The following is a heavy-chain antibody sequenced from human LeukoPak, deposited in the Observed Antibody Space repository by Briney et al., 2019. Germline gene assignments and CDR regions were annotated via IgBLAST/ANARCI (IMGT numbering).Heavy chain of an antibody. Sequence: GGSLRLSCAASGFTVSSNYMSWVRQAPGEGLEWVSVTYSGGRTYYADSVKGRFTISRDNSKNTLYLQMNSLRAEDPAVYYCARVGDYGSGFDFWGQGTLVTVSS. CDR3: ARVGDYGSGFDF. CDR2: TYSGGRT. J-gene: IGHJ4*02. CDR1: GFTVSSNY. V-gene: IGHV3-53*01. D-gene: IGHD3-10*01.